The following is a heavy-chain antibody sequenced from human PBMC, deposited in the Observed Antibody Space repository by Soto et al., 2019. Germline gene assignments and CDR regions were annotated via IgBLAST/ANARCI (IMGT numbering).Heavy chain of an antibody. CDR2: IGWSATDM. Sequence: EVQLVESGGGLVKPGGSLRLSCAASGFAFNTYTMNWVRQAPGKGLEWVSSIGWSATDMYYADSVRGRFTISRDNAENSLYLQMNSLRAEDTAVYYCVGGDHRGDWGQGALVTLSS. CDR1: GFAFNTYT. CDR3: VGGDHRGD. J-gene: IGHJ4*02. D-gene: IGHD4-17*01. V-gene: IGHV3-21*01.